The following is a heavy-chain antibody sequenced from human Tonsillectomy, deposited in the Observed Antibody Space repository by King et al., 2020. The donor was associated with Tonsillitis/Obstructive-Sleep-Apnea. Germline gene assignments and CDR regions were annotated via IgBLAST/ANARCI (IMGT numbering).Heavy chain of an antibody. D-gene: IGHD1-26*01. Sequence: QLQESGPGLVKPSETLSLTCTVSGGSISSSSYYWGWIRQPPGKGLEWIGSIYYSGSTYYNPSLKSRVTISVDTSKNQFSLKLSSVTAADTAVYDCAREGYEIIVGATQDAFDIWGQGTMVTVSS. CDR2: IYYSGST. J-gene: IGHJ3*02. V-gene: IGHV4-39*02. CDR3: AREGYEIIVGATQDAFDI. CDR1: GGSISSSSYY.